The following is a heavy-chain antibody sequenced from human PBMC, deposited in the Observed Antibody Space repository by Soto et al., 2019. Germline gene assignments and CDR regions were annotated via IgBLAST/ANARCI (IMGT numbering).Heavy chain of an antibody. D-gene: IGHD1-1*01. J-gene: IGHJ6*02. V-gene: IGHV6-1*01. CDR2: TYYRSKWYH. CDR3: TRVTTSVRGMDV. CDR1: GDSVSTIGAA. Sequence: PPQTLSLTCAISGDSVSTIGAAWNLIRQSPSRGLEWLGRTYYRSKWYHEYAGSLKGRVTINPDTSKNHFSLQVNSVTPEDTAVYYCTRVTTSVRGMDVWGQGTTVTVSS.